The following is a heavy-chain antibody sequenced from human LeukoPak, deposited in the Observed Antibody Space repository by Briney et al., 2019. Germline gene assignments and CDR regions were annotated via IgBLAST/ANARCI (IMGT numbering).Heavy chain of an antibody. CDR2: ISSSSSTI. D-gene: IGHD3-22*01. V-gene: IGHV3-48*04. CDR1: GFTFSSYS. Sequence: GGSLRLSCAASGFTFSSYSMNWVRQAPGKGLEWVSYISSSSSTIYYADSVKGRFTISRDNAKNSLYLQMNSLRAEDTAVYHCARDHGYYDSSCYRNWGQGTLVTVSS. CDR3: ARDHGYYDSSCYRN. J-gene: IGHJ4*02.